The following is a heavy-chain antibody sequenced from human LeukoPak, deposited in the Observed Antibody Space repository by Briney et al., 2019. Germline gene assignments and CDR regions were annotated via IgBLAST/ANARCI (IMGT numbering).Heavy chain of an antibody. V-gene: IGHV3-7*02. J-gene: IGHJ4*02. CDR3: ASSGYDILTGYYSDFDY. CDR2: IKKYGSEK. Sequence: PGGSLRLSCAASGFTFSSYWMSWVRQAPGKGLEWVANIKKYGSEKYYVDSVKGRFTISRDNTKNSLYLQMNSLRAEDTAVYYCASSGYDILTGYYSDFDYWGQGTLVTVSS. CDR1: GFTFSSYW. D-gene: IGHD3-9*01.